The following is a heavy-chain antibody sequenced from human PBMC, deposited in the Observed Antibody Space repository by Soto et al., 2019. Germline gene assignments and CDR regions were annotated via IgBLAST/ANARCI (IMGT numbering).Heavy chain of an antibody. CDR3: AKRRGDGYFDL. D-gene: IGHD7-27*01. V-gene: IGHV3-23*01. CDR2: IGGTSGST. Sequence: EGQLLESGGGLVQPGGSLRLSCAASGFTFSNFVMGWVRRAPGKGLEWVSAIGGTSGSTYYAYAVKGRFTISRDNSKDTLSLQMNSLGAEDTALYYCAKRRGDGYFDLWGRGTLVTVSS. CDR1: GFTFSNFV. J-gene: IGHJ2*01.